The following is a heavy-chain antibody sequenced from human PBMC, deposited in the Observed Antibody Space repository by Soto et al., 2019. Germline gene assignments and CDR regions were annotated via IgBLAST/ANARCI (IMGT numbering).Heavy chain of an antibody. CDR1: GGSISSYY. CDR3: ARDRSMHDYGDYFDY. Sequence: SETLSLTCTVSGGSISSYYWTWIRQPPGKGLEWIGYIYYSGSTNYNPSLKSRVTISVDTSKNQFSLKLSSVTAADTAVYYCARDRSMHDYGDYFDYWGQGTLVTVSS. CDR2: IYYSGST. D-gene: IGHD4-17*01. V-gene: IGHV4-59*01. J-gene: IGHJ4*02.